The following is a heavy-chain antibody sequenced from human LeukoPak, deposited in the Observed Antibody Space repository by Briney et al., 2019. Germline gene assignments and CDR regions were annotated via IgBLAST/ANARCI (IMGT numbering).Heavy chain of an antibody. D-gene: IGHD2-15*01. CDR3: AREVARGYFDY. J-gene: IGHJ4*02. V-gene: IGHV3-53*01. CDR2: IYSGGST. Sequence: GGSLRLSCAASGFTVSSNYMSWVRQAPGKGLEWVSVIYSGGSTYYADSVKGRFTISRDNSKNTLYLQMNSLRAEDTAVYCCAREVARGYFDYWGQGTLVTVSS. CDR1: GFTVSSNY.